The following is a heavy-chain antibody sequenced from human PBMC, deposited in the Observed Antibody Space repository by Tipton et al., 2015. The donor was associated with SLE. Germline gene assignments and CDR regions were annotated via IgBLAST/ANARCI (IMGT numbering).Heavy chain of an antibody. CDR2: IRYDGSNK. Sequence: SLRLSCAASGFTFSSYGMHWVRQAPGKGLEWVAFIRYDGSNKYYADSVKGRFTISRDNSKNTLYLQMNSLRAEDTAVYYCARAAIFGVVFDYWGQGILVTVSS. CDR3: ARAAIFGVVFDY. V-gene: IGHV3-30*02. J-gene: IGHJ4*02. CDR1: GFTFSSYG. D-gene: IGHD3-3*01.